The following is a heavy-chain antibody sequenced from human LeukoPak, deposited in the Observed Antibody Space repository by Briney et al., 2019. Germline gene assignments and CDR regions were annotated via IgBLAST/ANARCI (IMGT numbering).Heavy chain of an antibody. CDR3: ARLGDGYNYYFDY. CDR2: IYYSGST. CDR1: GGSVSSYY. J-gene: IGHJ4*02. D-gene: IGHD5-24*01. V-gene: IGHV4-59*08. Sequence: PSETLSLTCTVSGGSVSSYYWSWIRQPPGKGLEWIGYIYYSGSTNYNPSLKSRVTISEDTSKNQFSLKLSSVTAADTAVYYCARLGDGYNYYFDYWGQGTLVTVSS.